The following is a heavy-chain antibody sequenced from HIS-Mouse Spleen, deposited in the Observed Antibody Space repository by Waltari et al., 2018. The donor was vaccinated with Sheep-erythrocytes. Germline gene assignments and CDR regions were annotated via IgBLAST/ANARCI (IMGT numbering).Heavy chain of an antibody. J-gene: IGHJ6*02. CDR3: ARGPSSSWDYYYGMDV. V-gene: IGHV1-8*01. D-gene: IGHD6-13*01. CDR1: GYTFTSYD. Sequence: QVQLVQSGAEVKKPGASVKVSCKASGYTFTSYDINWVRQATGQGLEWMGWRKPKSAQPGYAQKFQGRVTMTRTTSISTAYMELSSLRSEDTAVYYCARGPSSSWDYYYGMDVWGQGTTVTVSS. CDR2: RKPKSAQP.